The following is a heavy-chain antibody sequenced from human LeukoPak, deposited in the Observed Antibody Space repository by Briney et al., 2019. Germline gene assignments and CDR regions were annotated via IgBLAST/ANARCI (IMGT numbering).Heavy chain of an antibody. CDR1: GGTFSTYS. CDR3: ASVLWSAYYTVWYFDL. J-gene: IGHJ2*01. V-gene: IGHV1-69*16. Sequence: SVKVSCKASGGTFSTYSISWVRQAPGQGLEWMGGIIPIIRKANYAQKFQGRVTITTDESTSTAYMELSSLRSEDTAVYYCASVLWSAYYTVWYFDLWGRGTLVTFSS. D-gene: IGHD3-3*01. CDR2: IIPIIRKA.